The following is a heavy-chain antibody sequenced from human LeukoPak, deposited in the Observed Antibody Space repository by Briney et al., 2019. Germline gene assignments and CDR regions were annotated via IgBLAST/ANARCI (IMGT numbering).Heavy chain of an antibody. Sequence: HPGGSLRLSCAVSGLTFNNYAMSWVRRAPGKGLEWVSAISKSGDHTYYAASAKGRFTIYRDNSKNTQYLQMNSLRAEDTAVYYCATSWGPDTSAFRWGRDGMDVWGQGTTVTVSS. V-gene: IGHV3-23*01. J-gene: IGHJ6*02. D-gene: IGHD3-16*01. CDR2: ISKSGDHT. CDR1: GLTFNNYA. CDR3: ATSWGPDTSAFRWGRDGMDV.